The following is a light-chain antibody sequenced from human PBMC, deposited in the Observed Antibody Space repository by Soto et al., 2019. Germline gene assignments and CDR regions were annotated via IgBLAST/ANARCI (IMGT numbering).Light chain of an antibody. Sequence: QSVLTQPPSVSGAPGQRVTISCTGSSSNIGAGYDVHWYQQLPGTAPKLLIYGNSNRPSGVPDRFSGSKSGTSASLAITGLQAEYEADYYCQSYDSSLSVFHVVFGGGTKLTVL. V-gene: IGLV1-40*01. CDR1: SSNIGAGYD. CDR2: GNS. J-gene: IGLJ2*01. CDR3: QSYDSSLSVFHVV.